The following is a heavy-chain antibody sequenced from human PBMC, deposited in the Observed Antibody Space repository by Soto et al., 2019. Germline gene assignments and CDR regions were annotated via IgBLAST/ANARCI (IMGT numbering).Heavy chain of an antibody. CDR2: ISGSGGST. CDR3: AKNKALDY. J-gene: IGHJ4*02. V-gene: IGHV3-23*01. Sequence: GSLRLSCAASGFTFSDYYMSWIRQAPGKGLEWVSSISGSGGSTYYADSVKGRFTISRDNSKNTLYLQMNSLRAEDTAIYYCAKNKALDYWGQGTLVTVSS. CDR1: GFTFSDYY.